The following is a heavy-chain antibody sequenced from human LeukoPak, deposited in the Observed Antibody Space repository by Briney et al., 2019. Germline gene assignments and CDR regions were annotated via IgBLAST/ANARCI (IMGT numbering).Heavy chain of an antibody. CDR3: ATPHKYYDVWRGYCPFDN. D-gene: IGHD3-3*01. Sequence: GASVKLSCKXSGGTFSNYAINWVRQAPGQGLEWLGGIIPIYGTTNYGQTFQGRVTITADESTTTAYMELSSLRSEETALYYCATPHKYYDVWRGYCPFDNWGQGTLVTVSS. CDR1: GGTFSNYA. V-gene: IGHV1-69*13. CDR2: IIPIYGTT. J-gene: IGHJ4*02.